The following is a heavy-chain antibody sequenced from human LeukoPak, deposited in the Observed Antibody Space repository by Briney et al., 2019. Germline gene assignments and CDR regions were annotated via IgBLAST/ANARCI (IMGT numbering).Heavy chain of an antibody. Sequence: SVKVSCKTSGGTFNNSAISWVRQAPVQGLEWLGGIMPLFGTAGYAQKFQGRVTITKDESTRTVYLELTSLTSDDTAVYYCARDVHGDYGSGWFDPWGQGTLVSVSS. CDR1: GGTFNNSA. CDR3: ARDVHGDYGSGWFDP. V-gene: IGHV1-69*05. J-gene: IGHJ5*02. CDR2: IMPLFGTA. D-gene: IGHD4-17*01.